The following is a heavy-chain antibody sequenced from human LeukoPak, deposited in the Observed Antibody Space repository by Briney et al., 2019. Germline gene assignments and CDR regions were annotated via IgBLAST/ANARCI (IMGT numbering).Heavy chain of an antibody. V-gene: IGHV4-4*07. J-gene: IGHJ4*02. CDR1: GGSITSYY. CDR2: IYSSGST. CDR3: ARAPTREGGGALFDY. D-gene: IGHD3-16*01. Sequence: SETLSLTCTVSGGSITSYYWSWIRHPARKGLEWIGRIYSSGSTNFNPSLKSRVTMSVDTSKNQISLSLTSVTAADTAVYYCARAPTREGGGALFDYWGQGTLVTVSS.